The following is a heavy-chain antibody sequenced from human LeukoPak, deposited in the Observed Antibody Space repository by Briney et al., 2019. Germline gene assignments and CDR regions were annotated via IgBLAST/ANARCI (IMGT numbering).Heavy chain of an antibody. CDR2: IYHSGST. V-gene: IGHV4-59*01. Sequence: SETLSLTCTVSGGSINNYYWSWIRQPPGKELEWIGYIYHSGSTHYNPSLKSRFTISQDTSKNQFSLKLSSVTAADTAVYYCARDADDSSSYPYFDYWGQGTLVTVSS. CDR3: ARDADDSSSYPYFDY. D-gene: IGHD3-22*01. J-gene: IGHJ4*02. CDR1: GGSINNYY.